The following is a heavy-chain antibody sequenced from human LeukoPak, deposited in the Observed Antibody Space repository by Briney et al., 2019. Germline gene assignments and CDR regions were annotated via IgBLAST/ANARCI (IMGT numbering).Heavy chain of an antibody. CDR2: ISGSGGST. Sequence: PGGSLRLSCAASGFTFSSYAMSWVRQAPGKGLEWVSAISGSGGSTYYADSVKGRFTISRDNSKNTLYLQMNSLRAEDTAAYYCAKDYGANSGSYFDYWGQGTLVTVSS. V-gene: IGHV3-23*01. D-gene: IGHD1-26*01. CDR1: GFTFSSYA. J-gene: IGHJ4*02. CDR3: AKDYGANSGSYFDY.